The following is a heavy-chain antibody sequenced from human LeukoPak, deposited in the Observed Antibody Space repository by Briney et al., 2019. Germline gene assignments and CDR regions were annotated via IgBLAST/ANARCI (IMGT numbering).Heavy chain of an antibody. V-gene: IGHV1-18*01. D-gene: IGHD6-19*01. CDR2: IRAYNGNT. CDR3: ARVAGYSSGWYWGGFDY. Sequence: ASVKVSCKASGYTITTYGISWVRQAPGQGLEWMGWIRAYNGNTNYAQKLQGRVTMTTDTSTSTAYMELRSLRSDDTAVCYCARVAGYSSGWYWGGFDYWGQGTLVTVSS. J-gene: IGHJ4*02. CDR1: GYTITTYG.